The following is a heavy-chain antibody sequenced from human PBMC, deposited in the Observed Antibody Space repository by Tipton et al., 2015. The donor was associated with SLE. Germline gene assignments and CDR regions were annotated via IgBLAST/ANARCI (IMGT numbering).Heavy chain of an antibody. D-gene: IGHD2-21*02. J-gene: IGHJ5*02. CDR2: IYESGKT. CDR3: ARDQQRDWAGYHWFDP. CDR1: GGSFSGYY. V-gene: IGHV4-34*09. Sequence: TLSLTCSVYGGSFSGYYWSWIRQPPGKGLEWLGYIYESGKTYYNPSLQSRVALSVDASNNQFSLKLTSVTAADTAVFYCARDQQRDWAGYHWFDPWGQGTLVTVSS.